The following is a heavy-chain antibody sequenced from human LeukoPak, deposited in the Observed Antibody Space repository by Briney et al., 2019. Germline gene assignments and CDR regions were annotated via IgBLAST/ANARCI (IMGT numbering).Heavy chain of an antibody. CDR1: GFTSDDYG. J-gene: IGHJ4*02. V-gene: IGHV3-20*04. Sequence: GGSLRLSCAASGFTSDDYGMSWVRQAPGKGLEWVSGINWNGGSTGYADSVKGRFTISRDNAKNSLYLQMNSLRAEDTALYYCARERYYYDSSGYYYGGTTPDYWGQGTLVTVSS. CDR2: INWNGGST. D-gene: IGHD3-22*01. CDR3: ARERYYYDSSGYYYGGTTPDY.